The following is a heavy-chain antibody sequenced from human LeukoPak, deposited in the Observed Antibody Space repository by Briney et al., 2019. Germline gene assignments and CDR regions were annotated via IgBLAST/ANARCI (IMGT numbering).Heavy chain of an antibody. CDR2: ISYDGSNK. Sequence: GGSLRLSCAASGFTFSSYGMHWVRQAPGKGLEWVAVISYDGSNKYYADSVKGRFTISRDNSKNTLYLQMNSLRAEDTAVYYCARDPDRMTGENWFDPWGQGTLVTVSS. J-gene: IGHJ5*02. V-gene: IGHV3-30*03. CDR1: GFTFSSYG. CDR3: ARDPDRMTGENWFDP. D-gene: IGHD1-14*01.